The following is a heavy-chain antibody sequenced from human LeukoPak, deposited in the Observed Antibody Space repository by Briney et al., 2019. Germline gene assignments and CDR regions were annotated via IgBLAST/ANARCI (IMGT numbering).Heavy chain of an antibody. J-gene: IGHJ4*02. Sequence: SVKVSCKASGGTFSSYAISWVRQAPGQGLEWMGGIIPIFGTANYAQKFQGRVTITTDESTSTAYMELSSLRSEDTAVYYCARGKDGYNFFDYWGQGTLVTVSS. V-gene: IGHV1-69*05. CDR2: IIPIFGTA. CDR3: ARGKDGYNFFDY. D-gene: IGHD5-24*01. CDR1: GGTFSSYA.